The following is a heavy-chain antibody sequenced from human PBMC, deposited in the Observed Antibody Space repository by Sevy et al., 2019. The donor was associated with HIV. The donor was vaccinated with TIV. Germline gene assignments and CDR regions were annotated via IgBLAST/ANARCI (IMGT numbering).Heavy chain of an antibody. J-gene: IGHJ4*02. CDR1: GFTFSSYE. CDR2: ISSSGSTI. CDR3: ARDREYYYDSSGYYNVDYFDY. V-gene: IGHV3-48*03. Sequence: GGSLRLSCAASGFTFSSYEMNWVRQAPGKGLEWVSYISSSGSTIYYADSVKGRFTISRDNAKNSLYLQMNSLRAEDTAVYYCARDREYYYDSSGYYNVDYFDYWGQGTLVTVSS. D-gene: IGHD3-22*01.